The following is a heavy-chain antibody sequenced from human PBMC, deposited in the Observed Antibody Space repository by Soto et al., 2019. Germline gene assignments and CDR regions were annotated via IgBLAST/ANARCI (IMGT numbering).Heavy chain of an antibody. CDR2: ISGSGGST. V-gene: IGHV3-23*01. J-gene: IGHJ3*02. CDR3: VKARVIYDFWSGHDAFDI. Sequence: GGSLRLSCAASGFTFSSYAMSWVRQAPGKGLEWVSAISGSGGSTYYADSVKGRFTISRDNSKNTLYLQMNSLRAEDTAVYYCVKARVIYDFWSGHDAFDIWGQGTMVTVS. D-gene: IGHD3-3*01. CDR1: GFTFSSYA.